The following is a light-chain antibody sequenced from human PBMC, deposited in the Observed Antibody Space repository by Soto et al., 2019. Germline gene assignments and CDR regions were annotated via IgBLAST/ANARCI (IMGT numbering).Light chain of an antibody. CDR2: GAS. Sequence: EIVLTQSPGTLSLSPGERATLSCRASQSVSSSYLAWYQQKPGQAPRLLIYGASSRATGIPDRFSGSGSGTDFTLTISRLEPEDFAVYYCQQYSNWPPWTFGPGTKVDIK. V-gene: IGKV3-20*01. CDR1: QSVSSSY. J-gene: IGKJ1*01. CDR3: QQYSNWPPWT.